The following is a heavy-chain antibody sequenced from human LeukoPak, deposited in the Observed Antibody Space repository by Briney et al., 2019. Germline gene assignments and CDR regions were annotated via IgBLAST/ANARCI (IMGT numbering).Heavy chain of an antibody. V-gene: IGHV4-59*12. J-gene: IGHJ2*01. Sequence: SETLSLTCTVSGGSISSYYWSWIRQPPGKGLEWIGYIYYSGSTNYNPSLKSRVTISVDTSKNQFSLKLSSVTAADTAVYYCARRIVSGSYYKTLKLWYFDLWGRGTLVTVSS. CDR2: IYYSGST. CDR1: GGSISSYY. CDR3: ARRIVSGSYYKTLKLWYFDL. D-gene: IGHD3-10*01.